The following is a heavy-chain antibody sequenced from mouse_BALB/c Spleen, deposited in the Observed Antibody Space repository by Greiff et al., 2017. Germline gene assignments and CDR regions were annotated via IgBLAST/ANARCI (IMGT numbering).Heavy chain of an antibody. CDR2: INSNGGST. J-gene: IGHJ4*01. CDR1: GFTFSSYG. D-gene: IGHD2-10*01. CDR3: ASAPTGNAMDY. V-gene: IGHV5-6-3*01. Sequence: EVKLMESGGGLVQPGGSLKLSCAASGFTFSSYGMSWVRQTPDKRLELVATINSNGGSTYYPDSVKGRFTISRDNAKNTLYLQMSSLKSEDTAMYYCASAPTGNAMDYWGQGTSDTVSS.